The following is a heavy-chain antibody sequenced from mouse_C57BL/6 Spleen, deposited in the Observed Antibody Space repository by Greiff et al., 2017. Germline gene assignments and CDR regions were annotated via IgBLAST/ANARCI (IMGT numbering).Heavy chain of an antibody. CDR2: INPNNGGT. Sequence: VQLKQSGPELVKPGASVKIPCKASGYTFTDYNMDWVKQSHGKSLEWIGDINPNNGGTIYNQKFKGKATLTVDKSSSTAYMELRSLTSEDTAVYYCARSWTTVVAHWYFDVWGTGTTVTVSS. V-gene: IGHV1-18*01. J-gene: IGHJ1*03. CDR1: GYTFTDYN. CDR3: ARSWTTVVAHWYFDV. D-gene: IGHD1-1*01.